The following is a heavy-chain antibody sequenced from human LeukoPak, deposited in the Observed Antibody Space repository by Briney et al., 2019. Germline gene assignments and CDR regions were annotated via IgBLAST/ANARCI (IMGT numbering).Heavy chain of an antibody. D-gene: IGHD4-17*01. V-gene: IGHV3-66*01. CDR2: IFNDGST. J-gene: IGHJ4*02. Sequence: GGSLRLSCAASGFTVRSNYMSWVRQAPGKGLEWVSLIFNDGSTYYADSVTARFTISRDNSMDTLYLQMNSLRVEDTAVYYCARDPGGDNAYWGQGTLVTVSS. CDR3: ARDPGGDNAY. CDR1: GFTVRSNY.